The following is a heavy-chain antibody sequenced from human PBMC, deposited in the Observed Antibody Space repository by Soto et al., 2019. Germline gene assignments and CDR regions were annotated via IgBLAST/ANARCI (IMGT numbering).Heavy chain of an antibody. D-gene: IGHD3-22*01. CDR1: GFTFSSYA. Sequence: QVQLVESVGGVVQPGRSLRLSCAASGFTFSSYAMHWVRQAPGKGLEWVAVISYDGRNKYYEDSVKVRFTISRDNSKNTLYLQMNSLRAEDTAVYYCVGDSSGYYYRFDYWGQGTLVTVSS. CDR2: ISYDGRNK. J-gene: IGHJ4*02. CDR3: VGDSSGYYYRFDY. V-gene: IGHV3-30*04.